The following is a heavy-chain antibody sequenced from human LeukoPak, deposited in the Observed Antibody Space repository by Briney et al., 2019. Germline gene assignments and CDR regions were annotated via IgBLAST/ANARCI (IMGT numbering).Heavy chain of an antibody. CDR1: GGSISSGDYY. V-gene: IGHV4-30-4*08. Sequence: PSETLSLTCTVSGGSISSGDYYWSWILQPPGKGLEWIGYIYYSGSTYYNPSLKSRVTISVDTSKNQFSLKLSSVTAADTAVYYCARVVVVVPAAVLRTRFDPWGQGTLVTVSS. J-gene: IGHJ5*02. D-gene: IGHD2-2*01. CDR2: IYYSGST. CDR3: ARVVVVVPAAVLRTRFDP.